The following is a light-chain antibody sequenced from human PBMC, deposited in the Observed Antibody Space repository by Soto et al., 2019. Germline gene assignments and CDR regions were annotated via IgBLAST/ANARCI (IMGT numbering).Light chain of an antibody. Sequence: EIVMTQSPATLSVSPGERATLCCRASQSVRSNYLAWYQQKPGQAPRLRIYDISTRATGIPARFSGSGSGTEFTLTIICLQCEVLAVYFCQQYSDWPLTFGPGTKVDI. V-gene: IGKV3-15*01. CDR2: DIS. CDR1: QSVRSN. J-gene: IGKJ3*01. CDR3: QQYSDWPLT.